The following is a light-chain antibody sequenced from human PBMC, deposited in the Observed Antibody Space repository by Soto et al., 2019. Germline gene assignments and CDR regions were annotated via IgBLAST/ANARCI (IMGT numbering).Light chain of an antibody. CDR2: KAS. CDR1: QSISSW. J-gene: IGKJ2*01. Sequence: DIQMTQSPSTLSASVGDRVTITCRASQSISSWLAWYQQKSGKAPKLLIYKASNLESWVPSRFSGSGSGTEFTLTISSLQPDDFATYYCQQYNSYPYTFGQGTKLEIK. V-gene: IGKV1-5*03. CDR3: QQYNSYPYT.